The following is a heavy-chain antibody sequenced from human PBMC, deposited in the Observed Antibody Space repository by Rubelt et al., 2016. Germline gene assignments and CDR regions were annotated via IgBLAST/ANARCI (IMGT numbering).Heavy chain of an antibody. J-gene: IGHJ5*02. Sequence: GGVVQPGRSLRLSCAASGFTFSSYGMHWVRQAPGKGLEWVAVIWYDGSNKYYADSVKGRFTISRDNSKNTLYLQMNSLRAEDTAVYYCARHSHNCSSTSCGLNWFDPWGQGTLVTVSS. V-gene: IGHV3-33*01. CDR3: ARHSHNCSSTSCGLNWFDP. CDR2: IWYDGSNK. D-gene: IGHD2-2*01. CDR1: GFTFSSYG.